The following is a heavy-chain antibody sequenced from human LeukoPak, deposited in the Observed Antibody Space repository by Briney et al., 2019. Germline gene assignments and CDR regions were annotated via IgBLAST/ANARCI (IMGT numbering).Heavy chain of an antibody. CDR3: ARGGRASWDNWFDP. CDR2: ISSSSSYI. D-gene: IGHD2-2*01. V-gene: IGHV3-21*01. Sequence: PGGSLRLSCAASGFTFSSYSMNWVRQAPGKGLEWVSSISSSSSYIYYADSVKGRFTISRDNAKNSLYLQMNSLRAEDTAVYYSARGGRASWDNWFDPWGQGTLVTVSS. J-gene: IGHJ5*02. CDR1: GFTFSSYS.